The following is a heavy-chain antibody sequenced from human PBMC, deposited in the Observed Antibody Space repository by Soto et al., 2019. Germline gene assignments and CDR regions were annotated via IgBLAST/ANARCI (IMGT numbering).Heavy chain of an antibody. V-gene: IGHV4-4*07. CDR3: AREGNDRYFFFDS. Sequence: QLQESGPGLVKPSETLSLTCNVSGRSMISYYWSWIRQPAGKGLEWIGRVYTGGNTNYNPSLKSRVTMSVDTSKSQFSLKLASVTAADTAVYYCAREGNDRYFFFDSWGQGTLVTVSS. CDR1: GRSMISYY. CDR2: VYTGGNT. D-gene: IGHD2-21*02. J-gene: IGHJ4*02.